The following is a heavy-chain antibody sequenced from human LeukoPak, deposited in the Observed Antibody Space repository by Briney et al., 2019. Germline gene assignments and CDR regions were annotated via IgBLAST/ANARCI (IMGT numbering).Heavy chain of an antibody. CDR2: INHSGST. CDR3: ARGRYSSGWYSYYFDY. D-gene: IGHD6-19*01. V-gene: IGHV4-34*01. CDR1: GGSFSGYY. J-gene: IGHJ4*02. Sequence: PSETLSLTCAVYGGSFSGYYWSWIRQPPGKGLEWIGEINHSGSTNYNPSRKSRVTISVNTSNNQVSLKLSSVTTADTDVYYCARGRYSSGWYSYYFDYWGQGTLVTVYS.